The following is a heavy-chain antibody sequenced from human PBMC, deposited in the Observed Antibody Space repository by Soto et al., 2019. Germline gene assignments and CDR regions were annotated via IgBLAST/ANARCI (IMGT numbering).Heavy chain of an antibody. Sequence: QVQLVESGGGVVQPGRSLRLSCAASGFTCSSYGMHWVRQAPGTGLEWVAVIWYDGSNKYYADSVKGRFTISRDNSKNTLYLQMNSLRAEDTAVYYCAREELAVAGTYYYGMDVWGQGTPVTVSS. J-gene: IGHJ6*02. CDR1: GFTCSSYG. CDR2: IWYDGSNK. CDR3: AREELAVAGTYYYGMDV. D-gene: IGHD6-19*01. V-gene: IGHV3-33*01.